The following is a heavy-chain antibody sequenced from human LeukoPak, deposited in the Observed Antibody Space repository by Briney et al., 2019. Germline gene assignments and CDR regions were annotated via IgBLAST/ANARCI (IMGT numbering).Heavy chain of an antibody. J-gene: IGHJ3*02. V-gene: IGHV3-48*04. D-gene: IGHD2-8*01. CDR1: GFTFSSYS. CDR2: ISSSSSTI. Sequence: GGSLRLSCAASGFTFSSYSMNWVRQAPGKGLEGVSYISSSSSTIYYADSVKGRFTISRDNAKNSLYLQMNSLRAEDTAVYYCARDFAGYYDAFDIWGQGTMVTVSS. CDR3: ARDFAGYYDAFDI.